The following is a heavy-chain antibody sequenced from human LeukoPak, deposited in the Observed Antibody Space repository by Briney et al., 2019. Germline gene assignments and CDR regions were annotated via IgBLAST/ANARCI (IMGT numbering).Heavy chain of an antibody. CDR3: ARARTEVPFDY. V-gene: IGHV4-39*07. CDR2: IYYSGNT. D-gene: IGHD1-1*01. J-gene: IGHJ4*02. Sequence: PSETLSLTCTVSGGSISSSSYYWGWIRQPPGKGLEWIGTIYYSGNTYYNPSLRSRVTISIDTSKNQFSLKLSSVTAADTAVYYCARARTEVPFDYWGQGTLVTVSS. CDR1: GGSISSSSYY.